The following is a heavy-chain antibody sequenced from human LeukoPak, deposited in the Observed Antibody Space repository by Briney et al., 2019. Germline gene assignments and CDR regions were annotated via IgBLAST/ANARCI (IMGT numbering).Heavy chain of an antibody. Sequence: SETLSLTCTVSGGSISSYYWSWIRQPPGKGLEWIGYIYYSGSTNYNPSLKSRVTISVDTSKNQFSLKLSSVTAADTAVYYCARGIAVAGFSFWGQGTLVTVSS. CDR1: GGSISSYY. CDR2: IYYSGST. J-gene: IGHJ4*02. CDR3: ARGIAVAGFSF. D-gene: IGHD6-19*01. V-gene: IGHV4-59*12.